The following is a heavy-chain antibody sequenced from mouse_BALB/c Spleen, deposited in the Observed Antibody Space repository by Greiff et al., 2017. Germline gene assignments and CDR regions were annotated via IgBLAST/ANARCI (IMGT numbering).Heavy chain of an antibody. CDR2: IYPGDGDT. Sequence: VQLQQSGAELVRPGSSVKISCKASGYAFSSYWMNWVKQRPGQGLEWIGQIYPGDGDTNYNGKFKGKATLTADKSSSTAYMQLSSLTSEDSAVYFCAKGTYSTDFDYWGQGTTLTVSS. J-gene: IGHJ2*01. CDR1: GYAFSSYW. CDR3: AKGTYSTDFDY. V-gene: IGHV1-80*01.